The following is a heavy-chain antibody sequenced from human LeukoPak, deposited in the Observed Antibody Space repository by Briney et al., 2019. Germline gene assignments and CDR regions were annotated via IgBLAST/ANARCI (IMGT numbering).Heavy chain of an antibody. D-gene: IGHD3-9*01. V-gene: IGHV1-2*02. CDR2: INPNSGGT. J-gene: IGHJ4*02. Sequence: ASVTVSFTASGYTFTGYFIHWVRQAPGQGLEWMGWINPNSGGTNYAQKFQGRVTMTRDTSISTAYMQLSRLRSDDTAVYYCARVTGRHFDWLPYFDYWGQGTLATVSS. CDR1: GYTFTGYF. CDR3: ARVTGRHFDWLPYFDY.